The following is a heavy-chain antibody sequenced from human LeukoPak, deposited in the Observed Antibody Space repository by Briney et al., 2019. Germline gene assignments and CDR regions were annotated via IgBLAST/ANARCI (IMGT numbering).Heavy chain of an antibody. J-gene: IGHJ2*01. V-gene: IGHV4-59*01. D-gene: IGHD5-12*01. Sequence: SETLSLTCTVSGGSISSYYWSWIRQPPGKGLEWIGYIYYSGSTNYNPSLKSRVTISVDTSKNQFPLKLSSVTAADTAVYYCARMVPDASGYDLWYFDLWGRGTLVTVSS. CDR1: GGSISSYY. CDR3: ARMVPDASGYDLWYFDL. CDR2: IYYSGST.